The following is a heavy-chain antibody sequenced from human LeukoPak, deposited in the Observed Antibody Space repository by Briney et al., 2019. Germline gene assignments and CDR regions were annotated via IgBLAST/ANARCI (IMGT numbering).Heavy chain of an antibody. CDR1: GFTFNIYE. CDR2: ISSSGRTT. CDR3: ARGPRDPTEFCSGGRCAPTYEF. D-gene: IGHD2-15*01. J-gene: IGHJ4*02. V-gene: IGHV3-48*03. Sequence: PGGSLRLSCVVSGFTFNIYEMNWVRQAPGKGLEWVSYISSSGRTTYYADSVKGRFTISRDNAKNSLYLQMNSLRVDDTAVYYCARGPRDPTEFCSGGRCAPTYEFWGQGTPVTVSS.